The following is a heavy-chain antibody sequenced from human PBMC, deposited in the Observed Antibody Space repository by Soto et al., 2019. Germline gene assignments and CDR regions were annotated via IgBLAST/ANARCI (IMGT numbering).Heavy chain of an antibody. V-gene: IGHV4-39*01. Sequence: PSETLSLTCTVSGGSISSSSYYWGWIRQPPGKGLEWIGSIYYSGSTYYNPSLKSRVTISVDTSKNQFSLKLSSVTAADTAVYYCARHAGIAVAVFDYWGQGTLVTVSS. CDR2: IYYSGST. CDR3: ARHAGIAVAVFDY. J-gene: IGHJ4*02. CDR1: GGSISSSSYY. D-gene: IGHD6-19*01.